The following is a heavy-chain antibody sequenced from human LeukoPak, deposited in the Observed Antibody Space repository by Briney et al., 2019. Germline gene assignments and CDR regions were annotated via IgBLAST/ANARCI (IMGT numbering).Heavy chain of an antibody. V-gene: IGHV3-30*04. CDR2: ISYDGSIK. J-gene: IGHJ4*02. D-gene: IGHD3-3*01. CDR3: AREGVFGVVSD. CDR1: GFTFSSYD. Sequence: GGSLRLSCAASGFTFSSYDMNWVRQVPGRGLEWLALISYDGSIKYYADSVKGRFTISRDNSKNTFYLQLNTLRAEDTAVYYCAREGVFGVVSDWGQGTLVTVSS.